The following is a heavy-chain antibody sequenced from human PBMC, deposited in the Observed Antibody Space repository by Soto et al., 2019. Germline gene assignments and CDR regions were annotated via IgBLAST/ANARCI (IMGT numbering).Heavy chain of an antibody. Sequence: QVPLVQSGAEVKKPGASVKVSCKASGYSFTSYGISWVRQAPGQGLEWMGWISAYNGNTKYAQKLQGRVTMTTDTSTSTAYMELRSLTSDDTAVYYCARDCTGGSCYRYYYFYMDVWGKGTTVTVSS. CDR1: GYSFTSYG. CDR3: ARDCTGGSCYRYYYFYMDV. V-gene: IGHV1-18*01. D-gene: IGHD2-15*01. J-gene: IGHJ6*03. CDR2: ISAYNGNT.